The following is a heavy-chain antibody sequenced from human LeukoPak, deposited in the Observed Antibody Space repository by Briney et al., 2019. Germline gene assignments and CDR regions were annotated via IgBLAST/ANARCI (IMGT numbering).Heavy chain of an antibody. V-gene: IGHV5-51*01. J-gene: IGHJ4*02. Sequence: GESLKISCKGSGYGFTSYWIGWVRQMPGKGLEWMGIIYPGDSETRYSPSFQGQVTVSADKSINTAYLQWSSLKASDTAMYFCARRYTLTTSPFDYWGQGTLVTVSS. D-gene: IGHD2/OR15-2a*01. CDR2: IYPGDSET. CDR1: GYGFTSYW. CDR3: ARRYTLTTSPFDY.